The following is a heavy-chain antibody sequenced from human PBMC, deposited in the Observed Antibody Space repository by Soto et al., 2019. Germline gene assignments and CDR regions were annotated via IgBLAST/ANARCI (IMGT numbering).Heavy chain of an antibody. Sequence: PGGSLRLSCAASGFTFSSYEMNWVRQAPGQGLEWVSYISDSGGTVYYADSVKGRFTVSRDNAQNSVYLQMNSLSTEDTAVYYCARDLLHYDFWSGYSAYFYYGMDVGGPGTTVTVSS. CDR3: ARDLLHYDFWSGYSAYFYYGMDV. CDR2: ISDSGGTV. CDR1: GFTFSSYE. V-gene: IGHV3-48*03. J-gene: IGHJ6*02. D-gene: IGHD3-3*01.